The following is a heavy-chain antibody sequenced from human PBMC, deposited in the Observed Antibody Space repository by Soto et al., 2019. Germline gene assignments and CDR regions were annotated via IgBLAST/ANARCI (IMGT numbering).Heavy chain of an antibody. CDR2: ISGSGSTI. CDR3: AKVFYYYDSSGYYYFDY. D-gene: IGHD3-22*01. Sequence: GGSLRLSCAASGFTFSSYAVSWVRQAPGKGPEWISSISGSGSTIYYADSVKGRFTISRDNSKNTLYLQMSSLRAEETAVYYCAKVFYYYDSSGYYYFDYWGQGTLVTVFS. J-gene: IGHJ4*02. CDR1: GFTFSSYA. V-gene: IGHV3-23*01.